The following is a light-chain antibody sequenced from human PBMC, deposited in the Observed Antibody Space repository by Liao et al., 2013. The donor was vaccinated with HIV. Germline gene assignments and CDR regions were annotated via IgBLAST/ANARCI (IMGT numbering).Light chain of an antibody. CDR1: ALPKQY. Sequence: SYELTQPPSVSVSPGQTARITCSGDALPKQYAYWYQQKPGQAPVLVIYKDSERPSGIPERFSGSNSGNTATLTISGTQTMDEADYYCQAWDNSVAVFGGGTRLTVL. V-gene: IGLV3-25*02. J-gene: IGLJ3*02. CDR3: QAWDNSVAV. CDR2: KDS.